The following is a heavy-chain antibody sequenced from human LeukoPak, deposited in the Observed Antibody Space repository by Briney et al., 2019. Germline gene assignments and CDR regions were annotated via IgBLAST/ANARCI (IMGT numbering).Heavy chain of an antibody. J-gene: IGHJ4*02. CDR3: ARTYCSSTSCYSGY. D-gene: IGHD2-2*01. V-gene: IGHV1-18*01. CDR1: GYTFTSYG. Sequence: GASVKVSCKASGYTFTSYGISWVRQAPGQGLEWMGWISAYNGNTNYAQKLQGRVTMTTDTSTSIAYMELRSLRSDDTAVYYCARTYCSSTSCYSGYWGQGTLVTVSS. CDR2: ISAYNGNT.